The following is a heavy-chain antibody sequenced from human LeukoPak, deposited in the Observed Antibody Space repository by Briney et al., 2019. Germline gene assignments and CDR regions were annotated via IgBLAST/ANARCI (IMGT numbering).Heavy chain of an antibody. CDR1: GYTFTTYA. Sequence: ASVKVSCKASGYTFTTYAMNWVRQAPGQGLEWMGWINTNTGNPTYDQGFTGRFVFSLDTSVSTAYLQISSLKAEDTAVYYCAREYGSGSYYNWFDPWGQGTLVTVSS. CDR3: AREYGSGSYYNWFDP. V-gene: IGHV7-4-1*02. D-gene: IGHD3-10*01. J-gene: IGHJ5*02. CDR2: INTNTGNP.